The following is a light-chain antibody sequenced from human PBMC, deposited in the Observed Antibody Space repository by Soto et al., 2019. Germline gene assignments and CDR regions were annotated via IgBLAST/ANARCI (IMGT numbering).Light chain of an antibody. CDR2: GAS. CDR3: QQYKNFLIYT. J-gene: IGKJ2*01. Sequence: EIVMTQSPATLSVSLGERATLSCRASQSVSDNLAWYQQKPGLAPRLLIYGASTRATGIPARFSGSGSGTEFTLTISSLQSEDFAIYYCQQYKNFLIYTLGQGTKLEIK. V-gene: IGKV3-15*01. CDR1: QSVSDN.